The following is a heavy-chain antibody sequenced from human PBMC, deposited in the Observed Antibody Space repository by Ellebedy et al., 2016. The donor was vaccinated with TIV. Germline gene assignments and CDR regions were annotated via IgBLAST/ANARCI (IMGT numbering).Heavy chain of an antibody. CDR3: AIDPIVGPTPYYFDS. V-gene: IGHV4-39*07. J-gene: IGHJ4*02. D-gene: IGHD1-26*01. Sequence: MPSETLSLTCTVSGGSVDNSAHYWTWVRQPPGKGLQWIANIYYSGSTYYNPSLKSRVTISLNTSKNQISLRPTSVTAADTAVYYCAIDPIVGPTPYYFDSWGQGTLVTVSS. CDR1: GGSVDNSAHY. CDR2: IYYSGST.